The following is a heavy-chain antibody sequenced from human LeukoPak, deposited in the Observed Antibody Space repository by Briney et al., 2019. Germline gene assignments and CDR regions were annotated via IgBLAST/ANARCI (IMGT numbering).Heavy chain of an antibody. V-gene: IGHV1-18*01. J-gene: IGHJ4*02. Sequence: ASVKVSCKASGYTFTSYGISWVRQAPGQGLEWMGWISAYNGNTNYAQKFQGRVTMTRDTSIGTAYMELSRLRSDDTAVYYCARGSKIAARRGYFDYWGQGTLVTVSS. CDR2: ISAYNGNT. D-gene: IGHD6-6*01. CDR1: GYTFTSYG. CDR3: ARGSKIAARRGYFDY.